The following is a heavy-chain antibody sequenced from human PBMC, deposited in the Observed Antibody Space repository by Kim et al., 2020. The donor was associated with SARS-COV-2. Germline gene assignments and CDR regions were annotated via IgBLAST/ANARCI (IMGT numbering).Heavy chain of an antibody. V-gene: IGHV1-18*01. CDR2: ISAYNGNT. J-gene: IGHJ6*02. D-gene: IGHD3-9*01. CDR3: ARDDFARFGYYYGMDV. Sequence: ASVKVSCKASGYTFTSYGISWVRQAPGQGLEWMGWISAYNGNTNYAQKLQGRVTMTTDTSTSTAYMELRSLRSDDTAVYYCARDDFARFGYYYGMDVWGQGTTVTVSS. CDR1: GYTFTSYG.